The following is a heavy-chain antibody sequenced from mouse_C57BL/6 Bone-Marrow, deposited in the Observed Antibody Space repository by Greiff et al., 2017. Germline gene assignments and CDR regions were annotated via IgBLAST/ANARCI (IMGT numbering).Heavy chain of an antibody. CDR2: IYPGNSDT. CDR3: TRGDSPGYFDY. V-gene: IGHV1-5*01. D-gene: IGHD3-2*01. CDR1: GYTFTGYW. J-gene: IGHJ2*01. Sequence: VQLQQSGTVLARPGASVKMSCKTSGYTFTGYWMHWVKQRPGQGLEWIGAIYPGNSDTSYNQKFKGKAKLTAVTSASTAYMELSSLTNEDSAVYYCTRGDSPGYFDYWGQGTTLTVSS.